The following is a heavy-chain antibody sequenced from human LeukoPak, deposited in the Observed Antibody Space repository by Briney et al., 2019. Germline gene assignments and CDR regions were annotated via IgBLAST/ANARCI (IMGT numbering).Heavy chain of an antibody. V-gene: IGHV4-59*01. CDR2: IYYSGST. J-gene: IGHJ3*02. Sequence: SETLSLTCTVSGGSISSYYWSWIRQPPGKGLEWIGYIYYSGSTNYNPSLKSRVTISVDTSKNQFSLKLSSVTAADTAVYYCARAHSGSYWRIAFDIWGQGTMVTVSS. D-gene: IGHD1-26*01. CDR1: GGSISSYY. CDR3: ARAHSGSYWRIAFDI.